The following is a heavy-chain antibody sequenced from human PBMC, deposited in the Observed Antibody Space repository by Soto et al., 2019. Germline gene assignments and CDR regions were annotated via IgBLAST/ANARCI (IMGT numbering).Heavy chain of an antibody. CDR1: GFTFISYV. V-gene: IGHV3-23*01. CDR3: AKEMGDYYDSSGSWFDP. CDR2: ISGSGDNT. J-gene: IGHJ5*02. D-gene: IGHD3-22*01. Sequence: EVQLLESGGGLVQPGGSVRLSCAASGFTFISYVMSWVRQAPGKGLEWVSGISGSGDNTYYADSVKGRFTISRDNSKNTLFLQMNSLRAEDTALYFCAKEMGDYYDSSGSWFDPWGQGTLVTVSS.